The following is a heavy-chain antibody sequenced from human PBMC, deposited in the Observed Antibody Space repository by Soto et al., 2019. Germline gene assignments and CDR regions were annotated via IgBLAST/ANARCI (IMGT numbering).Heavy chain of an antibody. Sequence: PGGSLRLSCAASGFTFSDYYMTWIRQAPGKGVEYISYISGSGSDIVYADSVKGRFSVSRDNAQNLLFLHLNSLRVEDSAVYYCTRDPRICDYWGQGTLVTVSS. CDR2: ISGSGSDI. J-gene: IGHJ4*02. CDR1: GFTFSDYY. CDR3: TRDPRICDY. V-gene: IGHV3-11*01.